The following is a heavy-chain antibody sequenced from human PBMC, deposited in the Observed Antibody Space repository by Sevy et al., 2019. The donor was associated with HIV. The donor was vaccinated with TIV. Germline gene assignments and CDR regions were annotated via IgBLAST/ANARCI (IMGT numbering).Heavy chain of an antibody. V-gene: IGHV3-15*01. CDR3: NNNRCYCSDCVCGEYFDS. CDR1: GFTFSTAW. Sequence: GGSLRLSCGASGFTFSTAWMNWVRQAPGKGLEWVGRIKSKSEGGTKAYAANVKVRFTIASDDSTNPLYLKMNSLKSNDTAVYYCNNNRCYCSDCVCGEYFDSWGQGTLVTVSS. J-gene: IGHJ4*02. D-gene: IGHD2-21*01. CDR2: IKSKSEGGTK.